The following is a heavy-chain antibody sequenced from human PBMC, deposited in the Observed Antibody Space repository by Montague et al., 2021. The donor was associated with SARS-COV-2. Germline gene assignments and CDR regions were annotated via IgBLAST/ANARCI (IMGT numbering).Heavy chain of an antibody. CDR3: ARVSVEMATMGVYYYYGMDV. CDR1: GGSISSGGYY. CDR2: IYYSGST. J-gene: IGHJ6*02. V-gene: IGHV4-31*03. D-gene: IGHD5-24*01. Sequence: TLSLTCTVSGGSISSGGYYWSWIRQHPGKGLEWIGYIYYSGSTYYNPSLESRVTISVDTSKNQFSLKLSSVTAADTAVYYCARVSVEMATMGVYYYYGMDVCGQGTTVTVSS.